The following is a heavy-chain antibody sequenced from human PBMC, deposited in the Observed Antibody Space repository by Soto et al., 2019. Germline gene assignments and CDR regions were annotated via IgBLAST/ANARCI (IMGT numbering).Heavy chain of an antibody. J-gene: IGHJ1*01. CDR3: ATLQDCRGGPCQIRAEYFQH. CDR2: FDREDGQT. Sequence: ASVKVSCKVSGYNLSEVSMHWVRQAPAKGLEWMGGFDREDGQTIYAQKFQGRVSMTEDTSTDTAYMELSSLRSEDTAVYYCATLQDCRGGPCQIRAEYFQHWGPGTLVTVSS. D-gene: IGHD2-15*01. CDR1: GYNLSEVS. V-gene: IGHV1-24*01.